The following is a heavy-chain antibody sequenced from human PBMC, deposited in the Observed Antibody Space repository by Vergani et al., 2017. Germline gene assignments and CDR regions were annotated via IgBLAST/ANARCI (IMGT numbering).Heavy chain of an antibody. Sequence: QVQLQQWGAGLLKPSETLSLTCAVFGGSFSGYYWTWIRQPPGKGLEWIGEINHSGSTKYNPSLKSRVTISVDTSKNQFSLKLSSVTAADTAVYYCARERVGYCSSTSCYRRAFDIWGQGTMVTVAS. CDR2: INHSGST. D-gene: IGHD2-2*02. V-gene: IGHV4-34*01. J-gene: IGHJ3*02. CDR3: ARERVGYCSSTSCYRRAFDI. CDR1: GGSFSGYY.